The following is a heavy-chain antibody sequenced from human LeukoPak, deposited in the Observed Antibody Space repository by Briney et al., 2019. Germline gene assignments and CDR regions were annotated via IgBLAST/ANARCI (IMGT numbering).Heavy chain of an antibody. Sequence: GGSLRLSCAAPGFTFGNYWMSWVRQAPGGGLQWVASMKGDGSHIYYVDSVKGRFIISRDNARNSLYLQMSSLRVEDTAIYYCARLFGGVTTYDYWGQGAQVTVSS. CDR1: GFTFGNYW. CDR3: ARLFGGVTTYDY. CDR2: MKGDGSHI. V-gene: IGHV3-7*01. J-gene: IGHJ4*02. D-gene: IGHD2-8*02.